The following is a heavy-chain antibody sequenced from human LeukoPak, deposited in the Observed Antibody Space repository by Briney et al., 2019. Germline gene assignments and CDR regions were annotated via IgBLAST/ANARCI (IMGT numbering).Heavy chain of an antibody. Sequence: SETLSLTCTVSGGSISSSSYYWGWIRQPPGKGLEWIGSIYYSGSTYYNPSLKSRVTISVDTSKNQFSLKLSSVTAADTAVYYCARDRITGTTGWFDPWGQGTLVTVSS. D-gene: IGHD1-7*01. CDR3: ARDRITGTTGWFDP. V-gene: IGHV4-39*07. CDR2: IYYSGST. CDR1: GGSISSSSYY. J-gene: IGHJ5*02.